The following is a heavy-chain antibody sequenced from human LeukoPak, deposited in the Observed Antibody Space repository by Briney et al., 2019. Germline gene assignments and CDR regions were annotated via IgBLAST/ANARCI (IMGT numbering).Heavy chain of an antibody. Sequence: APVKVSCKASGYIFSDYYIHWVRQAPGQGLEWMGWINPNSGGTNYAQKFQGRVTMTRDTSISTAYMELSRLRSDDTAVYYCARSPDILTGEKFDYWGQGTLVTVSS. J-gene: IGHJ4*02. CDR2: INPNSGGT. V-gene: IGHV1-2*02. CDR3: ARSPDILTGEKFDY. D-gene: IGHD3-9*01. CDR1: GYIFSDYY.